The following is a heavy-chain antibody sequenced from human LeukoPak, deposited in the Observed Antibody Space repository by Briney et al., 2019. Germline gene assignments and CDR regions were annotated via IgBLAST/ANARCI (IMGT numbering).Heavy chain of an antibody. J-gene: IGHJ4*02. CDR1: GFTFSSYS. CDR3: ARDGSGFGEPHYFDY. V-gene: IGHV3-21*01. CDR2: ISSSRSYI. Sequence: GGSLRLSCAASGFTFSSYSMNWVRQAPGRGLEWVSLISSSRSYIYYADSLKGRFTISRDNAKNSLYLQMNRLRAEDTAVYYCARDGSGFGEPHYFDYWGQGSLVTVSS. D-gene: IGHD3-10*01.